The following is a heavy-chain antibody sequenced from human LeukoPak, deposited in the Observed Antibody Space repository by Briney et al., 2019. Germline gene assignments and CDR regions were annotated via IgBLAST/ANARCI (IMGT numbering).Heavy chain of an antibody. D-gene: IGHD4-17*01. Sequence: PSETLSLTCTVSGGXITTHFCTWVRQPPGKGLEWIGYVHYSESSNYNPSLKSRITMSPDTSKNQISLRLASVTAADTAVYYCARHKDYGDYFDYWGQGTLVTVSS. J-gene: IGHJ4*02. CDR1: GGXITTHF. CDR2: VHYSESS. CDR3: ARHKDYGDYFDY. V-gene: IGHV4-59*08.